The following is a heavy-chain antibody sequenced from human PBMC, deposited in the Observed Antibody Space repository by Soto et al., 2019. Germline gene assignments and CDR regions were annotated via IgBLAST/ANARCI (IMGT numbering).Heavy chain of an antibody. CDR2: IYYSGST. V-gene: IGHV4-59*01. CDR3: ARTRLRYFDWTLDY. J-gene: IGHJ4*02. Sequence: PSETLSLTCTVSGGSIISYYWSWIRQPPGKGLEWIGYIYYSGSTNYNPSLKSRVTISVDTPKNQFSLKLSSVTAADTAVYYCARTRLRYFDWTLDYWGQGTLVTVSS. D-gene: IGHD3-9*01. CDR1: GGSIISYY.